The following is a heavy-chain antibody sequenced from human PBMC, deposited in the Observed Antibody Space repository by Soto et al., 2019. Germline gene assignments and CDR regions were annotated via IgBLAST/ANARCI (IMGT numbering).Heavy chain of an antibody. CDR1: GFTFSSYD. V-gene: IGHV3-48*02. Sequence: GGSLRLSCAASGFTFSSYDMNWVRQAPGKGLEWVSYISSSSSTIYYADSVKGRFTISRDNAKNSLYLQMNSLRDEDTAVYYCARGADYDSSGIRLNWFDPWAQRTLVTVSS. J-gene: IGHJ5*02. D-gene: IGHD3-22*01. CDR2: ISSSSSTI. CDR3: ARGADYDSSGIRLNWFDP.